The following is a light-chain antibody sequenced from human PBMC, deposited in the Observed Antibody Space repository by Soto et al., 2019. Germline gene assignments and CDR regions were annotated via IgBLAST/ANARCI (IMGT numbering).Light chain of an antibody. CDR2: GAS. CDR3: QQSSNWPPIT. J-gene: IGKJ5*01. Sequence: EIVMTQSPATLSVSPGERAALSCRASQSVGSNLAWYQQRPGQAPRLLVYGASTRAAGIPARFSGSGSGTEFTLTITSLQSEDFAVYYCQQSSNWPPITFGQGTRLEIK. V-gene: IGKV3-15*01. CDR1: QSVGSN.